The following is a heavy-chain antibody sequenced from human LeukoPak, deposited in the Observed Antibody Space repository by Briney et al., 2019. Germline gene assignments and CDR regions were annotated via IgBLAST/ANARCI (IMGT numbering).Heavy chain of an antibody. CDR1: GGSFSGYY. J-gene: IGHJ4*02. CDR3: RFGSGNYQFDY. CDR2: INHSGST. D-gene: IGHD3-10*01. Sequence: SETLSLTCAVYGGSFSGYYWSWIRQPPGKGLEWIGEINHSGSTNYNPSLKSRVTISVDTSKNQFSLKLNSVTAADTAVYYCRFGSGNYQFDYWGQGTLVSVSS. V-gene: IGHV4-34*01.